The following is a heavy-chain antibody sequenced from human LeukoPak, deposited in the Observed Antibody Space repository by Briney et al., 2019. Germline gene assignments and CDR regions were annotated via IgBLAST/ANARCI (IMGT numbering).Heavy chain of an antibody. CDR3: AVIAVAVDEDLFDY. J-gene: IGHJ4*02. V-gene: IGHV3-21*01. CDR2: ISSSSSYI. D-gene: IGHD6-19*01. Sequence: PGGSLRLSCAASGFTFSSYWMNWVRQAPGKGLEWVSSISSSSSYIYYADSVKGRFTISRDNAKNSLYLQMNSLRAEDTAVYYCAVIAVAVDEDLFDYWGQGTLVTVSS. CDR1: GFTFSSYW.